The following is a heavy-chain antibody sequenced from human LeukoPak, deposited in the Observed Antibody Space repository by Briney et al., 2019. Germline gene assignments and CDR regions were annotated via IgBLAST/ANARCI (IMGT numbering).Heavy chain of an antibody. CDR3: ATRSVSKKNFDY. J-gene: IGHJ4*02. V-gene: IGHV3-53*05. CDR1: GFTVSRNY. D-gene: IGHD3-10*01. CDR2: IYSDGST. Sequence: GGSLRLSCAASGFTVSRNYMSWVRQAPGKGLEWVSVIYSDGSTYHADSVKGRFTISRDNSKNTLYLQMNSLRAEDTAVYYCATRSVSKKNFDYWGQGTLVTVSS.